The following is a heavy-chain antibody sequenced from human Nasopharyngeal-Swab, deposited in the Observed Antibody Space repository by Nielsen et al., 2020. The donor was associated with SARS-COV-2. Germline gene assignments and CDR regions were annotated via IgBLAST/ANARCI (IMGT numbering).Heavy chain of an antibody. CDR2: INHSGST. CDR3: ARRTYYDYVWGSYRFPYYFDY. V-gene: IGHV4-34*01. CDR1: GRSFSGYY. D-gene: IGHD3-16*02. J-gene: IGHJ4*02. Sequence: SETLSLTCAVYGRSFSGYYWSWIRQPPGKGLEWIGEINHSGSTNYNPSLKSRVTISVDTSKNQFSLKLSSVTAADTAVYYCARRTYYDYVWGSYRFPYYFDYWGQGTLVTVSS.